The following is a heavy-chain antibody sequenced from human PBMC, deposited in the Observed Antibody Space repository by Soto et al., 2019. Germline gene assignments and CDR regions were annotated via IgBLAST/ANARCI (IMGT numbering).Heavy chain of an antibody. CDR2: IIPVFGTP. V-gene: IGHV1-2*02. J-gene: IGHJ4*02. CDR1: GYSFSSHA. Sequence: GASVKVSCKASGYSFSSHAITWVRQAPGQGLEWMGGIIPVFGTPSYAQKFQGRVTMTRDTSISTAYMELSRLRSDDTAVYYCARGRWAARPPNGYWGQGTLVTVSS. D-gene: IGHD6-6*01. CDR3: ARGRWAARPPNGY.